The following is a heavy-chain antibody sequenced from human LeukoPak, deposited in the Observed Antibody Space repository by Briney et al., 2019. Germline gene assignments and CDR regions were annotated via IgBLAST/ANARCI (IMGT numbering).Heavy chain of an antibody. J-gene: IGHJ4*02. V-gene: IGHV3-74*01. CDR1: GLTFSTYW. Sequence: GGSLRLSCVASGLTFSTYWMHWVRQVPGKGLVWVSHIHTDGRSTSYADSVKGRFTISRDNAKNSLYLQMNSLRAEDTAVYYCASAATSRGSSCIGYWGQGTLVTVSS. CDR2: IHTDGRST. CDR3: ASAATSRGSSCIGY. D-gene: IGHD6-6*01.